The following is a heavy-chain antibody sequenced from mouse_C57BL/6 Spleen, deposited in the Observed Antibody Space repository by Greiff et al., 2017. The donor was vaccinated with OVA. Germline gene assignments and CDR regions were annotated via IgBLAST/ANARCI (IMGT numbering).Heavy chain of an antibody. CDR2: ISYDGSN. Sequence: EVQRVESGPGLVKPSQSLSLTCSVTGYSITSGYYWNWIRQFPGNKLEWMGYISYDGSNNYNPSLKNRISITRDTSKNQFFLKLNSVTTEDTATYYCAREAHAMDYWGQGTSVTVSS. CDR3: AREAHAMDY. D-gene: IGHD1-3*01. J-gene: IGHJ4*01. CDR1: GYSITSGYY. V-gene: IGHV3-6*01.